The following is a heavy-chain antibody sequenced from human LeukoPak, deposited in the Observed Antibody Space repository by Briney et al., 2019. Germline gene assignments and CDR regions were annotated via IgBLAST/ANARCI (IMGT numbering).Heavy chain of an antibody. Sequence: ASVKVSCKASGYTFTSYYIHWVRQAPGQGLEWMGIINPSGDTTSYAQKFQGRVTMTRDMSTSTVYMELSSLRSEDTAVYYCARDGTNYDFWSGQFDYWGQGTLVTVSS. CDR1: GYTFTSYY. V-gene: IGHV1-46*01. J-gene: IGHJ4*02. D-gene: IGHD3-3*01. CDR2: INPSGDTT. CDR3: ARDGTNYDFWSGQFDY.